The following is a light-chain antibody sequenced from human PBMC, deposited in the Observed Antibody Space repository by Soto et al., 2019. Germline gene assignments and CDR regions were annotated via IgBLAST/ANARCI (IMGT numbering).Light chain of an antibody. V-gene: IGKV3D-15*01. CDR2: GTS. CDR1: ERLYSAY. CDR3: QQYHNWPLT. Sequence: EVVLTQSPGTLSLSRGERATLSWMASERLYSAYLGWYQQKPGQAPRLLIYGTSSRATGIPDRFSGSGSGTEFTLTISSLQSGDFAVYYCQQYHNWPLTFGGGTKVDNK. J-gene: IGKJ4*01.